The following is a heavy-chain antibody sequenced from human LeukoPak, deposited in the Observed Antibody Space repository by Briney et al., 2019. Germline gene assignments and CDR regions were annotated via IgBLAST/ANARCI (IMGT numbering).Heavy chain of an antibody. CDR3: ARDNSVGDIAWWFDP. CDR1: GYSFTNHY. J-gene: IGHJ5*02. D-gene: IGHD3-16*02. Sequence: GASVKVSCKASGYSFTNHYRHWVRQAPGQGLEWMGLINPSGSSTLYAQKFQGRVTMTRDMSTTTDYMELSSLRSEDTAVYYCARDNSVGDIAWWFDPWGQGTLVTVSS. CDR2: INPSGSST. V-gene: IGHV1-46*01.